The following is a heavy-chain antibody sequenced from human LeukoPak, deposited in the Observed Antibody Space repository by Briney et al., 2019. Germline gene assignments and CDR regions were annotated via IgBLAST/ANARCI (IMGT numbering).Heavy chain of an antibody. V-gene: IGHV3-23*01. Sequence: SGGSLRLSCAASGFTLSSYAMSWVRQAPGKGLEWVSAISGSGGSTYYADSVKGRFTISRDNSKNTLYLQMNSLRAEDTAVYYCAKVKDSYYDFWSGPFDIWGQGTMVTVSS. D-gene: IGHD3-3*01. CDR3: AKVKDSYYDFWSGPFDI. CDR1: GFTLSSYA. J-gene: IGHJ3*02. CDR2: ISGSGGST.